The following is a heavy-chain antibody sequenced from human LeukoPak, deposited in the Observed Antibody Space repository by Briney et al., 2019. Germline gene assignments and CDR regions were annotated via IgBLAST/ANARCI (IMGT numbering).Heavy chain of an antibody. J-gene: IGHJ5*02. Sequence: SETLSLTCAVSGYSISSVYYWGWLRPPPGKALEWVGSIYNSGSTYYNPSLKSRVTISVDTSKNQFSLKLSSVTAADTAVYYCARAEGQDYYDSAGGGSLFDLWGKGTLVTVST. CDR2: IYNSGST. D-gene: IGHD3-22*01. CDR1: GYSISSVYY. V-gene: IGHV4-38-2*01. CDR3: ARAEGQDYYDSAGGGSLFDL.